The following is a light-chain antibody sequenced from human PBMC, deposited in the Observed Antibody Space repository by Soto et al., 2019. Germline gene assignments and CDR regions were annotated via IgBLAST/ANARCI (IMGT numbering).Light chain of an antibody. V-gene: IGLV2-14*01. CDR3: SSLTSGSTRV. J-gene: IGLJ1*01. CDR2: DVT. CDR1: SSDVGGYDY. Sequence: QSALTQPASVSGSPGQSITISCTGTSSDVGGYDYVSWYQQHPDKAPKLIIYDVTDRPSGVSSRFSGSKSGNTASLTISGLQAEDEADYYCSSLTSGSTRVFGTGTKVTVL.